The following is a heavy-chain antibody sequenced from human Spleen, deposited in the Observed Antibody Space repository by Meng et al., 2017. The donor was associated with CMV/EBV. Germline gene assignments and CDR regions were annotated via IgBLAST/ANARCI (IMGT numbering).Heavy chain of an antibody. Sequence: ETLSLTCAASGFTFSSYALHWVRQAPGKGLEWVAYIISSSGTITYYADSVRGRFTISRDNAKKSLHLQMNSLRVEDTAVYYCATYSRAPAAMRAYFNHWGLGTLVTVSS. J-gene: IGHJ1*01. CDR3: ATYSRAPAAMRAYFNH. V-gene: IGHV3-48*04. CDR2: IISSSGTI. D-gene: IGHD2-2*01. CDR1: GFTFSSYA.